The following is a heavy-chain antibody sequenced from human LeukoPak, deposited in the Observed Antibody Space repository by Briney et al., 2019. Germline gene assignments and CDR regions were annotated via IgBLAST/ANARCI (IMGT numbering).Heavy chain of an antibody. CDR1: GFTFSSYA. Sequence: GGSLRLSCAASGFTFSSYAMHWVRQAPGRGREGVAVIPYDGSNKYYADSVKGRFTISRDNSKNTLYLQMNSLRAEDTAVYYCARVQLVDYYYYSYMDVWGKGTTVTVSS. J-gene: IGHJ6*03. V-gene: IGHV3-30*04. CDR3: ARVQLVDYYYYSYMDV. CDR2: IPYDGSNK. D-gene: IGHD6-6*01.